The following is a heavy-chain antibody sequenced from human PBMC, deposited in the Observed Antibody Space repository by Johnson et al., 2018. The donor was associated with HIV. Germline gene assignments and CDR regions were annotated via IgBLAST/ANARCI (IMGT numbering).Heavy chain of an antibody. D-gene: IGHD4-23*01. CDR3: ARDPGHGGRLYDAFDF. Sequence: VQLVESGGGVVQPGDSLRLSCAEYGSTFRGYALHWVRQAPGKGLEWVALISYDGTDQYYADSVKARFTISRDNSKNTLYLQMNSLRGDDTGVYYCARDPGHGGRLYDAFDFRGQGTKVIVSS. CDR1: GSTFRGYA. CDR2: ISYDGTDQ. J-gene: IGHJ3*01. V-gene: IGHV3-30*04.